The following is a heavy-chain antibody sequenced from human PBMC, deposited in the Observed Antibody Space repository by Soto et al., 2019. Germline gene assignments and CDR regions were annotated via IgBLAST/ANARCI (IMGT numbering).Heavy chain of an antibody. D-gene: IGHD1-1*01. CDR3: AKNQDWNRPDPGAFDV. J-gene: IGHJ3*01. CDR2: ISGSGNQI. Sequence: EVQLSQSGGGLAQRGGSLRLSCEGSGFTFGDYGINWVRQAPGKGLEWVSGISGSGNQIDYSDSVEGRFTVSRDNSKNTVFLQMNGLSAGDTAVYFCAKNQDWNRPDPGAFDVWGQGTMVTVSS. V-gene: IGHV3-23*01. CDR1: GFTFGDYG.